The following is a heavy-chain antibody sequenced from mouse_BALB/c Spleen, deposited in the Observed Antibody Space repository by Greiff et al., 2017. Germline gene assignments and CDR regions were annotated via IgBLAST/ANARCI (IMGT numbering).Heavy chain of an antibody. CDR1: GYTFTDYA. CDR3: ARSFYGNYWYFDV. D-gene: IGHD2-1*01. Sequence: QVQLQQSGAELVRPGVSVKISCKGSGYTFTDYAMHWVKQSHAKSLEWIGVISTYYGDASYNQKFKGKATMTVDKSSSTAYMELARLTSEDSAIYYCARSFYGNYWYFDVWGAGTTVTVSS. J-gene: IGHJ1*01. V-gene: IGHV1S137*01. CDR2: ISTYYGDA.